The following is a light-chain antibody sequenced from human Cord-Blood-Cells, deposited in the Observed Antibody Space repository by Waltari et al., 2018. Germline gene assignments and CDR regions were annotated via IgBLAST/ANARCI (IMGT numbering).Light chain of an antibody. J-gene: IGLJ2*01. CDR3: QVWDSSSDHLV. CDR2: YDS. CDR1: NLGSKS. V-gene: IGLV3-21*04. Sequence: SYVLTQPPSVSVAPGKTARITCGGNNLGSKSVPWYQQKPGQAPVLVIDYDSDRPSVIPERVSGSNSGNTATLTISRVEAGDEADYYCQVWDSSSDHLVFGGGTKLTVL.